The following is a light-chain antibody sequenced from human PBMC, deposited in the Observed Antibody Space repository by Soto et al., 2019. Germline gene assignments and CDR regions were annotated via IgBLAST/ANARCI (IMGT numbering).Light chain of an antibody. J-gene: IGLJ1*01. V-gene: IGLV2-14*01. CDR2: EVT. Sequence: QDARAEPGSVSGSTGETVAISCTGTSSDIGGYNAVSWYQHHPGKAPKLIIYEVTHRPAGISDRFSASKSGNTASLTISGLQAEDEADYYCDSFRVNHLYVFGTGTKVTVL. CDR3: DSFRVNHLYV. CDR1: SSDIGGYNA.